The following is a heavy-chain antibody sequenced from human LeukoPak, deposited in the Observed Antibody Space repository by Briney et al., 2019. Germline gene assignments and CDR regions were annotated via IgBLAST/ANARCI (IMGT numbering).Heavy chain of an antibody. J-gene: IGHJ4*02. Sequence: PGRSLRLSCAASGFTFSSYAMHWVRQAPGKGLEWVAVISYDGSNKYYADSVKGRFTISRDNSKNTLYLQMNSLRAEDTAVYYCARDPEAVPAAIMYYFDYWGQGTLVTVSS. CDR1: GFTFSSYA. V-gene: IGHV3-30-3*01. CDR3: ARDPEAVPAAIMYYFDY. CDR2: ISYDGSNK. D-gene: IGHD2-2*02.